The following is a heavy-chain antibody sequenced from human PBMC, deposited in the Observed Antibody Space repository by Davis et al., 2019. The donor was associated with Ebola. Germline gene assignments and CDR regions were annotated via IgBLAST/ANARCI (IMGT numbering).Heavy chain of an antibody. Sequence: PSETLSLTCTVSGGSISSGDYYWSWIRQPPGKGLEWIGEINHSGSTYYNPPLKSRVTMSVDTSKNQFSLKLSSVSAADTAVYYCAKWHESWNAYDSWGQGILVTVSS. CDR2: INHSGST. CDR1: GGSISSGDYY. J-gene: IGHJ4*02. V-gene: IGHV4-61*08. CDR3: AKWHESWNAYDS. D-gene: IGHD3-3*01.